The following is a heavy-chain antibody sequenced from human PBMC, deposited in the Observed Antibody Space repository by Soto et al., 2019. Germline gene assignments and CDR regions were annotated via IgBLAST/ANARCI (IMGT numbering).Heavy chain of an antibody. CDR3: TSTCSSTSCSLDY. Sequence: PGGSLRLSCTASGFTFGDYAMSWFRQAPGKGLEWVGFIRSKAYGGTTEYAASVKGRFTISRDDSKSIAYLQMNSLKTEDTAVYYCTSTCSSTSCSLDYWGQGTLVTVSS. CDR2: IRSKAYGGTT. CDR1: GFTFGDYA. D-gene: IGHD2-2*01. J-gene: IGHJ4*02. V-gene: IGHV3-49*03.